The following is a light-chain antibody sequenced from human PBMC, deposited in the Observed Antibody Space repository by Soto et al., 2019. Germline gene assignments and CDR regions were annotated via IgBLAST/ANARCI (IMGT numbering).Light chain of an antibody. J-gene: IGLJ2*01. CDR3: CSYAGSRAVV. Sequence: QAVLTQPASVSGSPGQSITLSCTGTRSDLGTYNLVSWYQQHPGKAPQLMIYKGTKRPSGVSDRFSGSRSGNTASLTISGLQAEDEADYYCCSYAGSRAVVFGGGTKLTVL. CDR1: RSDLGTYNL. CDR2: KGT. V-gene: IGLV2-23*01.